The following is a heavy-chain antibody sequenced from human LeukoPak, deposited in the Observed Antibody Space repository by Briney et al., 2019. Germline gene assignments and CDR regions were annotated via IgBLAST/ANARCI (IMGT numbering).Heavy chain of an antibody. CDR2: ISYDGSNE. J-gene: IGHJ3*02. CDR1: GFTFSSCV. Sequence: GGSLRLSCAASGFTFSSCVMHWVRQAPGKGLEWVAIISYDGSNEYYADSVKGRFTISRDNSKNTLYLQMNSLRAADTAVYYCARGGSYLSAFDIWGQGTMVTVSS. D-gene: IGHD1-26*01. CDR3: ARGGSYLSAFDI. V-gene: IGHV3-30*04.